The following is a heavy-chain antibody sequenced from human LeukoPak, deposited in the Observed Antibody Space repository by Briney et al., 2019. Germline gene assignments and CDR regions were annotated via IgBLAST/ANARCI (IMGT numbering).Heavy chain of an antibody. CDR2: IIPIFGTA. J-gene: IGHJ2*01. V-gene: IGHV1-69*05. CDR3: ARATGNSDHSPQEPIDLYFDL. CDR1: GSTFSSCA. D-gene: IGHD4-23*01. Sequence: ASVKVPCKASGSTFSSCAISWVRQAPGQGLEWMGRIIPIFGTANYAQKFQGRVTITTDESTSTAYMELRSLRSEDTAVYYCARATGNSDHSPQEPIDLYFDLWGRGTLVTVSS.